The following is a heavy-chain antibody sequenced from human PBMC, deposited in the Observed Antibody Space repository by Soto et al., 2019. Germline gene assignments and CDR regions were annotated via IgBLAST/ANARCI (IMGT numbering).Heavy chain of an antibody. Sequence: GASVKVSCKASGYTFTSYGISWVRQAPGQGFEWMGWISAYNGNTNYAQKLQGRVTMTTDTSTSTAYMELRSLRSDDTAVYYCARDLKDIVVVVAATRGDLEGCAFDIWGQGTMVTVSS. CDR1: GYTFTSYG. J-gene: IGHJ3*02. D-gene: IGHD2-15*01. CDR2: ISAYNGNT. V-gene: IGHV1-18*01. CDR3: ARDLKDIVVVVAATRGDLEGCAFDI.